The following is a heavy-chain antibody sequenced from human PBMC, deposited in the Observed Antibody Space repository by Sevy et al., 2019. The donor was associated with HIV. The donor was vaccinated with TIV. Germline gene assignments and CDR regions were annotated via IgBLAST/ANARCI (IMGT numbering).Heavy chain of an antibody. Sequence: GGSLRLSCAASGLTESNAWMNWVRQAPGKGLEWVGRIKSKSDGGTRDLAAPVKGRVSISRDASRNTVSLEISSLKIEDTGMYYCAAGLGKSDFDSWGQGTLVTVSS. J-gene: IGHJ5*01. CDR3: AAGLGKSDFDS. CDR2: IKSKSDGGTR. V-gene: IGHV3-15*01. CDR1: GLTESNAW. D-gene: IGHD3-9*01.